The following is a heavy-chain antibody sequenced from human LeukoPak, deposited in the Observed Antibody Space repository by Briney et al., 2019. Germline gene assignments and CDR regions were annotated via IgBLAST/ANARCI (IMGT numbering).Heavy chain of an antibody. CDR3: AKFGSSGWYEAGAFDY. CDR2: ISGSGGST. CDR1: GFTFSSYA. V-gene: IGHV3-23*01. J-gene: IGHJ4*02. Sequence: GGSLRLSCAASGFTFSSYAMSWVRQAPGKGLEWVSAISGSGGSTYYAGSVKGRFTISRDNSKNTLYLQMNSLRAEDTAVYYCAKFGSSGWYEAGAFDYWGQGTLVTVSS. D-gene: IGHD6-19*01.